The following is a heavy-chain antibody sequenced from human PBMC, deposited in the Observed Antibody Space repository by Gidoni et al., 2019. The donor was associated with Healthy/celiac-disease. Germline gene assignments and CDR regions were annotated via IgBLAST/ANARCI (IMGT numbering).Heavy chain of an antibody. Sequence: QVQLQQWGAGLLKPSEPLSLTCAVYGGSFSGYYWSWIRQPPGKGLEWIGEINHSGSTNYKPSLKSRVTISVDTSKNQFSLKLSSVTAADTAVYYCARGLPLVGARKSAAFDIWGQGTMVTVSS. V-gene: IGHV4-34*01. D-gene: IGHD1-26*01. CDR2: INHSGST. J-gene: IGHJ3*02. CDR3: ARGLPLVGARKSAAFDI. CDR1: GGSFSGYY.